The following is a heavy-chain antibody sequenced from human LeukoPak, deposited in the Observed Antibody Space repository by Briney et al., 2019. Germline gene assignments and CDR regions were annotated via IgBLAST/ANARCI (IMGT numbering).Heavy chain of an antibody. CDR3: AKDLSVLLWFGELSPFDY. V-gene: IGHV3-30*02. CDR2: VRYDGSNK. CDR1: GFTFSSYG. D-gene: IGHD3-10*01. J-gene: IGHJ4*02. Sequence: GGSLRLSCAASGFTFSSYGMHWVRQAPGNGLEWVAFVRYDGSNKYYADSVKGRFTISRDNSKNTLYLQMNSLRAEDTAVYYCAKDLSVLLWFGELSPFDYWGQGTLVTVSS.